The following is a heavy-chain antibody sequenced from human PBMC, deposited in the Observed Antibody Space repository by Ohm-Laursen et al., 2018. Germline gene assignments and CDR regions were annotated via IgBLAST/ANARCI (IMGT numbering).Heavy chain of an antibody. CDR2: IEQDGSEK. V-gene: IGHV3-7*01. CDR3: ARDGSDMGDY. Sequence: SLRLSCAASGFTFNNYAMTWVRQAPGKGLEWVANIEQDGSEKYYVDSVKGRFTISRDNAKNSLYLQMNSLRVEDTAVYYCARDGSDMGDYWGQGTLVTVSS. D-gene: IGHD5-12*01. CDR1: GFTFNNYA. J-gene: IGHJ4*02.